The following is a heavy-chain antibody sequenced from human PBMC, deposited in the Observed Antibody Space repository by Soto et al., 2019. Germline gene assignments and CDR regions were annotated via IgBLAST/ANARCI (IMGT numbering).Heavy chain of an antibody. CDR3: ARVGYSCSWFWYFDL. CDR2: IYYSGNT. CDR1: GGSMSNYY. J-gene: IGHJ2*01. D-gene: IGHD6-13*01. V-gene: IGHV4-59*01. Sequence: QVHLLESGPGLLKSSETLSLTCIVSGGSMSNYYWSWIRQPPGKGLEWIGYIYYSGNTKYNPSLKSRVTISKDTSKNQFSLKLSAVTAADTAVYYCARVGYSCSWFWYFDLWGRGTLFTVSP.